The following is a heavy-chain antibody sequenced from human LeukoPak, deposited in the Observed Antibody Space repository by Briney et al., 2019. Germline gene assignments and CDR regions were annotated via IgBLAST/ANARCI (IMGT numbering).Heavy chain of an antibody. CDR1: GGSVSSGSYY. CDR2: IYYSGST. CDR3: ARSAVAATVSYFQH. Sequence: SETLSLTCTVSGGSVSSGSYYWSWIRQPPGTGLEWIGYIYYSGSTNYNPSLKSRVTISVDTSKNQFSLKLSSVTAADTAVYYCARSAVAATVSYFQHWGQGTLVTVSS. J-gene: IGHJ1*01. V-gene: IGHV4-61*01. D-gene: IGHD2-15*01.